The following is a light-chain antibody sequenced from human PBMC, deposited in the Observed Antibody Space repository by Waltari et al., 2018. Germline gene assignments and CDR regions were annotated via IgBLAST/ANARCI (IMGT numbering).Light chain of an antibody. CDR3: QQYNNWPPGT. V-gene: IGKV3-15*01. CDR1: QSIGRS. J-gene: IGKJ1*01. Sequence: TVVTQSPATLSMSPGERATLYCRTSQSIGRSLAWYQQRPGQAPRLLIYRASTRATGIPDRFSGRGSETEFTFTISSLQSEDIAVYYCQQYNNWPPGTFGQGTKVEI. CDR2: RAS.